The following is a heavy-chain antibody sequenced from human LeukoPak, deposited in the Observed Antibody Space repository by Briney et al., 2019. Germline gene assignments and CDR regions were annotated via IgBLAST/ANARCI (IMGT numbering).Heavy chain of an antibody. CDR3: ARSMEYSSSWYGAYYYYYMDV. Sequence: GGSLRLSCAASEFTFSNYWMNWVRQAPGKGLEWVANIKQDGSEKYYVDSVKGRFTISRDNAKNSLYLQMNSLRAEDTAVYYCARSMEYSSSWYGAYYYYYMDVWGKGTTVTVSS. CDR2: IKQDGSEK. D-gene: IGHD6-13*01. CDR1: EFTFSNYW. V-gene: IGHV3-7*01. J-gene: IGHJ6*03.